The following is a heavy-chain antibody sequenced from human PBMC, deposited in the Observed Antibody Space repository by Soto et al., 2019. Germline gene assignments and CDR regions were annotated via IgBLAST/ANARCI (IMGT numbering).Heavy chain of an antibody. CDR3: ARVPDR. J-gene: IGHJ5*02. D-gene: IGHD2-2*01. CDR2: IYHSEST. V-gene: IGHV4-30-2*01. Sequence: SETLSLTCAVSGGSISRGGYSWSWIRQPPGKGLEWIGYIYHSESTYYNPSLKSRVTISVDRSKNQFSLKLSSVTAADTAVYYCARVPDRWGQGTLVTVS. CDR1: GGSISRGGYS.